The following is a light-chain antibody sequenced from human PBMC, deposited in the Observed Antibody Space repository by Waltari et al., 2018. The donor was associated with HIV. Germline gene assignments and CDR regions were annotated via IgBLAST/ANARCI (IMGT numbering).Light chain of an antibody. V-gene: IGKV2D-29*01. CDR1: ESLLQSDGKTY. Sequence: IVMTQTPLSLSVTPGQPASISCKSSESLLQSDGKTYLFGYLQKAGQPPQLLIFEVSTRFSGVPDRFSGSGSGTDFTLRISRVEAGDVGIYYCMQSMKLPLTFGQGTRLDIK. CDR2: EVS. CDR3: MQSMKLPLT. J-gene: IGKJ5*01.